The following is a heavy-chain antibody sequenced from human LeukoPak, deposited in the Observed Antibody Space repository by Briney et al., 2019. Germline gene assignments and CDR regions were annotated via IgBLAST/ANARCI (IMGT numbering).Heavy chain of an antibody. V-gene: IGHV7-4-1*02. CDR3: ARDSTQRLRYCTGY. CDR2: INTNTGNP. D-gene: IGHD2-8*02. CDR1: GYTFTSYA. Sequence: ASVKVSCKASGYTFTSYAMNWVQQAPGQGLEWMGWINTNTGNPTYAQGFTGRFVFSLDTSVSTAYLQISSLKAEDTAVYYCARDSTQRLRYCTGYWGQGTLVTVSS. J-gene: IGHJ4*02.